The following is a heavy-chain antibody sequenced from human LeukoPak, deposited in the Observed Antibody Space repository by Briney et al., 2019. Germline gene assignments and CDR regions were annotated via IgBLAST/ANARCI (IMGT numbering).Heavy chain of an antibody. J-gene: IGHJ4*02. D-gene: IGHD4-17*01. CDR3: ARGGDYARSYYFDY. CDR1: GYTFTSYD. Sequence: ASVKVSCKASGYTFTSYDINWVRQAPGQGLEWMGWMNPNSGNTGYAQKFQGRVTITRNTSISTAYMELSSLRSEDTAVYYCARGGDYARSYYFDYWGQGTLVTVSS. V-gene: IGHV1-8*03. CDR2: MNPNSGNT.